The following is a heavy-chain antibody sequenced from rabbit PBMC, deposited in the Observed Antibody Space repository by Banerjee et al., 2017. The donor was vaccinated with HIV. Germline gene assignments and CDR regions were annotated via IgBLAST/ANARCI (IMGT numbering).Heavy chain of an antibody. J-gene: IGHJ4*01. CDR2: IYTGSGSA. V-gene: IGHV1S47*01. CDR3: ARGSYDGYGYGL. CDR1: GFDFSGSYY. D-gene: IGHD6-1*01. Sequence: EHLVESGGGLVQPGGSPKLSCKASGFDFSGSYYMCWVRQAPGKGLEWIGCIYTGSGSAFYASWVKSRFTISRSTSLNTVTLQLNSLTAADTATYFCARGSYDGYGYGLWGPGTLVTVS.